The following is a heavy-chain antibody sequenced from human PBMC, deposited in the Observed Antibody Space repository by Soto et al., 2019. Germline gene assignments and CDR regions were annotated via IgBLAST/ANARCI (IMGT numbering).Heavy chain of an antibody. V-gene: IGHV5-51*01. D-gene: IGHD2-8*01. CDR1: GYSFTSYW. J-gene: IGHJ5*02. Sequence: GESLKISCNGSGYSFTSYWIGWVGQMPGKGLEWMGIIYPGDSDTRYSPSFQGQVTISADKSISTAYLQWSSLKASDTAMYYCARRGYCTNGVCYNPYWFDPWGQGTLVTVSS. CDR2: IYPGDSDT. CDR3: ARRGYCTNGVCYNPYWFDP.